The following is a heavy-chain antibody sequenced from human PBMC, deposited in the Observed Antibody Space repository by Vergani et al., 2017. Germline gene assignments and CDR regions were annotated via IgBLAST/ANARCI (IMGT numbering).Heavy chain of an antibody. CDR1: GYTFTSYD. CDR2: MNPNSGNT. Sequence: VQLVESGAEVKKPGASVKVSCKASGYTFTSYDINWVRQATGQGLEWMGWMNPNSGNTGYAQKFQGRVTMTRNTSISTAYMELSSLRSEDTAVYYCARVPSPGRGYCSGGSCYSVRYYFDYWGQGTLVTVSS. D-gene: IGHD2-15*01. V-gene: IGHV1-8*01. J-gene: IGHJ4*02. CDR3: ARVPSPGRGYCSGGSCYSVRYYFDY.